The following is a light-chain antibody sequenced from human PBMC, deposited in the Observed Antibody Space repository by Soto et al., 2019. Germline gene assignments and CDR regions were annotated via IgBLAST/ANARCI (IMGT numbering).Light chain of an antibody. CDR2: EVS. V-gene: IGLV2-14*01. CDR1: SSDVGGYNY. CDR3: SSYTSSSNSV. J-gene: IGLJ1*01. Sequence: SHSVYVPWSPGQAITISCTGTSSDVGGYNYVSWYQQHPGKAPKLMIYEVSNRPSGVSNRFSGSKSGNTASLTISGLQAEEEADYYCSSYTSSSNSVFGTGTKVTVL.